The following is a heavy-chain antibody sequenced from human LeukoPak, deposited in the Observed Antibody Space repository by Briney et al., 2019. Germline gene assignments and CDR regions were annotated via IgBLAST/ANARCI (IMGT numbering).Heavy chain of an antibody. Sequence: PSETLSLTCTVSGGSISSYYWSWIRQPPGKGLEWIGYIYYSGSPNYNPSLKSRVTIPVDTSKNQFSLKLSSVTAADTAVYYCARASYYYDSSGTPDYYYYMDVWGKGTTVTVSS. CDR3: ARASYYYDSSGTPDYYYYMDV. CDR1: GGSISSYY. D-gene: IGHD3-22*01. V-gene: IGHV4-59*01. J-gene: IGHJ6*03. CDR2: IYYSGSP.